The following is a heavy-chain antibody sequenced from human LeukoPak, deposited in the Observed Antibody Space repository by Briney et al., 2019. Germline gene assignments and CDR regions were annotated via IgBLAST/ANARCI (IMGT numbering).Heavy chain of an antibody. Sequence: PSETLSLTCTVSGVSISSYYWSWIRQPAGKGLEWIGRIYTSGSTNYNPSLKSRVTMSVDTSKNQFSLKLSSVTAADTAVYYCASGVVVVVAATPYYYYMDVWGKGTTVTVSS. J-gene: IGHJ6*03. CDR3: ASGVVVVVAATPYYYYMDV. CDR2: IYTSGST. CDR1: GVSISSYY. D-gene: IGHD2-15*01. V-gene: IGHV4-4*07.